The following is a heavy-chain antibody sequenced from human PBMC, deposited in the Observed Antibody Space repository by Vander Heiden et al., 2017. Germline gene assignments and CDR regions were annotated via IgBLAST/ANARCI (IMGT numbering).Heavy chain of an antibody. Sequence: QVQLQESGPGLVKPSETLFLTCTVSGGSISSYYWSWIRQPPGKGLEWIGYIYYSGSTNYNPSLKSRVTISVDTSKNQFSLKLSSVTAADTAVYYCARGERWYFDYWGQGTLVTVSS. CDR3: ARGERWYFDY. CDR2: IYYSGST. J-gene: IGHJ4*02. V-gene: IGHV4-59*01. D-gene: IGHD1-26*01. CDR1: GGSISSYY.